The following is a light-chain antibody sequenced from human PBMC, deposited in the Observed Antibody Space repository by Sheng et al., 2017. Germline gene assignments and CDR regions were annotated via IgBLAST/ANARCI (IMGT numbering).Light chain of an antibody. CDR1: ESISRY. Sequence: IQLTQSPSSLSASVGDRVTITCRASESISRYLAWYQQKPGKAPKLLIYRASTLEGGVPSRFSGSGSGTEFTLTISSLQPDDFATYYCQQYNSYSRTFGQGTKVEVK. V-gene: IGKV1-5*03. J-gene: IGKJ1*01. CDR3: QQYNSYSRT. CDR2: RAS.